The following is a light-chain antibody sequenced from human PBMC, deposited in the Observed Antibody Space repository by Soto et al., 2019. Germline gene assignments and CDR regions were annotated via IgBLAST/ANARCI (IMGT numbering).Light chain of an antibody. CDR1: RSDVGGYNY. J-gene: IGLJ1*01. V-gene: IGLV2-14*01. Sequence: QSALTQPASVSGSPGQSITISCTGTRSDVGGYNYVSWYQQHPGKAPKIIIYEVTNRPSGVSNRFSGSKSGNTASLTVSGLQAEDEADYYCSSYTGGNPSYVFGTGTKV. CDR2: EVT. CDR3: SSYTGGNPSYV.